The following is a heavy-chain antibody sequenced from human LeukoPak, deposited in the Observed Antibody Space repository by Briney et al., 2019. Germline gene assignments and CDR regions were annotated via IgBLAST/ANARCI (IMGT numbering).Heavy chain of an antibody. Sequence: SETLSLTCTVSGGSISSYYWSWIRQPPGKGLEWIGYIYYSGSTNYNPSLKSRVTISVDTSKNQFSLKLSSVTAADTAVYYCARWVRDFWSGGTYGMDVWGQGTTVTVSS. V-gene: IGHV4-59*12. CDR3: ARWVRDFWSGGTYGMDV. J-gene: IGHJ6*02. D-gene: IGHD3-3*01. CDR1: GGSISSYY. CDR2: IYYSGST.